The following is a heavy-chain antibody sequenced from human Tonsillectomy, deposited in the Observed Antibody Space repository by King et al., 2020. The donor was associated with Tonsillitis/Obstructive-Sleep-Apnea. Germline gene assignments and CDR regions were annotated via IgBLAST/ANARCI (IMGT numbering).Heavy chain of an antibody. Sequence: VQLVESGGGVVQPGRSLRLSCAASGFTFSSYGLHWVRQAPGKGLEWLSVISYDGSDTYYPDSVKGRFTISRDNSKNMLYLQMNSLRPEDTAVYYCAKDQSWGLATFYYYMDVWGKGTAVTVSS. CDR2: ISYDGSDT. V-gene: IGHV3-30*18. D-gene: IGHD3-16*01. J-gene: IGHJ6*03. CDR3: AKDQSWGLATFYYYMDV. CDR1: GFTFSSYG.